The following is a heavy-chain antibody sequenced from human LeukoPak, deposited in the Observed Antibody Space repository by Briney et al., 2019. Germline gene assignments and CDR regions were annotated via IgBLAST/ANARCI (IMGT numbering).Heavy chain of an antibody. Sequence: GGSLRLSCAASGFTFSSYAMSWVLQAPGKGLEWVSAISGSGGSTYYADSVKGRFTISRDNSKNTLYLQMNSLRAEDTAVYYCAKGSWDSSSWYPPFDYWGQGTLVTVSS. D-gene: IGHD6-13*01. V-gene: IGHV3-23*01. CDR1: GFTFSSYA. J-gene: IGHJ4*02. CDR2: ISGSGGST. CDR3: AKGSWDSSSWYPPFDY.